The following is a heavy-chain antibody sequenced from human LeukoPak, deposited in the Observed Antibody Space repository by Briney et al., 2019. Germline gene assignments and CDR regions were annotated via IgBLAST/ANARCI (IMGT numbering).Heavy chain of an antibody. V-gene: IGHV4-4*09. CDR2: SHPSGNT. CDR3: ARKAPKKGWFDP. CDR1: GASNNSYY. Sequence: SETLTLSCTVSGASNNSYYWSWIRQPPGKGLEWIGYSHPSGNTNYSPSLKSRVTISMDTSTNQFSLKLKSVTAADTAVYFCARKAPKKGWFDPWGQGTLVTVSS. J-gene: IGHJ5*02.